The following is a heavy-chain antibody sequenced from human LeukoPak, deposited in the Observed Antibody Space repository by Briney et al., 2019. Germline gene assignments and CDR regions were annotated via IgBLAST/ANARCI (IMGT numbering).Heavy chain of an antibody. D-gene: IGHD4-17*01. CDR1: GFSFRRYS. Sequence: PGESLRLSCVASGFSFRRYSMNWVRQAPGKGLEWVAYISYSSSFIYYADSVKGRFIITRDNAENSLYLQMNSLRAGDTAVYYCARDQGTYTDYDVDYWGQGTLVTVSS. J-gene: IGHJ4*02. V-gene: IGHV3-21*01. CDR2: ISYSSSFI. CDR3: ARDQGTYTDYDVDY.